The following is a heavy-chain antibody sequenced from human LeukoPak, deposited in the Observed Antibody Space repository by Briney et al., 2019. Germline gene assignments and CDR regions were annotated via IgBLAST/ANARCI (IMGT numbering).Heavy chain of an antibody. CDR3: ARDCSSSRGAFGI. CDR2: INHSGST. D-gene: IGHD2-2*01. J-gene: IGHJ3*02. Sequence: SETLSLTCAVYGGSFSGYYWSWIRQPPGKGLEWIGEINHSGSTNYNPSLKSRVTISVDTSKNQFSLKLSSVTAADTAVYYCARDCSSSRGAFGIWGQGTMVTVSS. CDR1: GGSFSGYY. V-gene: IGHV4-34*01.